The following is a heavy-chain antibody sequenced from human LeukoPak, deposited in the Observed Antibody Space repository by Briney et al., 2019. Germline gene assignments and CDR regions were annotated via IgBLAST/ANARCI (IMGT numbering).Heavy chain of an antibody. V-gene: IGHV3-30*02. CDR1: GFTFSSYG. Sequence: PGGSLRLSCAASGFTFSSYGMHWVRQAPGKGLEWVAFIRYDGSNKYYADSVKGRFTISRDNSKNTLYLQMNSLRAEDTAVYYCAWTAEHSSSHDDYWGQGTLVTVSS. J-gene: IGHJ4*02. D-gene: IGHD6-13*01. CDR3: AWTAEHSSSHDDY. CDR2: IRYDGSNK.